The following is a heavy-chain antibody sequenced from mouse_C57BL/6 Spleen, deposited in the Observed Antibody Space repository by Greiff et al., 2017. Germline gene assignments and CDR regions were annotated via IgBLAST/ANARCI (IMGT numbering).Heavy chain of an antibody. CDR3: ARLYYGSSSAWFAY. CDR1: GYSFTDYN. D-gene: IGHD1-1*01. J-gene: IGHJ3*01. CDR2: INPNYGTT. Sequence: EVQLKESGPELVKPGASVKISCKASGYSFTDYNMNWVKQSNGKSLEWIGVINPNYGTTSYNQKFKGKATLTVDQSSSTAYMQLNSLTSEDSAVYYCARLYYGSSSAWFAYWGQGTLVTVSA. V-gene: IGHV1-39*01.